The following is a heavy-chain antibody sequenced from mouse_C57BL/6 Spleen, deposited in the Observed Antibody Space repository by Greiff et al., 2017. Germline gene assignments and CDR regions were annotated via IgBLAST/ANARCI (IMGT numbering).Heavy chain of an antibody. D-gene: IGHD2-4*01. J-gene: IGHJ4*01. CDR1: GYTFTDYE. CDR3: TRGDYDMDY. V-gene: IGHV1-15*01. CDR2: IDPETGGT. Sequence: VHLVESGAELVRPGASVTLSCKASGYTFTDYEMHWVKQTPVHGLEWIGAIDPETGGTAYNQKFKGKAILTADKSSSTAYMELRSLTSEDSAVYYCTRGDYDMDYWGQGTSVTVSS.